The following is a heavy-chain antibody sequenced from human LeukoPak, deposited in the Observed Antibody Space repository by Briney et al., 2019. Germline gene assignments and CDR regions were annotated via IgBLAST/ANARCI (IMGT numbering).Heavy chain of an antibody. CDR2: ISFDSTII. D-gene: IGHD3-16*02. Sequence: GGSLRLSCAASGLIFSNYDMNWVRQAPGKGLEWVSYISFDSTIIHYTDSVKGRFTISRDNAKNSLYLQMNSLRAEDTAVYYCARVPAGVIGMKDAFDIWGQGTMVTVSS. CDR3: ARVPAGVIGMKDAFDI. V-gene: IGHV3-48*01. J-gene: IGHJ3*02. CDR1: GLIFSNYD.